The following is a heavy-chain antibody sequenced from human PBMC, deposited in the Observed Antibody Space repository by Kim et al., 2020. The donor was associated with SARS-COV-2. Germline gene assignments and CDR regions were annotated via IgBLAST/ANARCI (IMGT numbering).Heavy chain of an antibody. J-gene: IGHJ2*01. CDR3: ARGVYPPRWQQLAKFYWYFDL. CDR1: GGSISSYY. CDR2: IYYSGST. Sequence: SETLSLTCTVSGGSISSYYWSWIRQPPGKGLEWIGYIYYSGSTNYNPSLKSRVTISVDTSKNQFSLKLSSVTAADTAVYYCARGVYPPRWQQLAKFYWYFDLWGRGTLVTVSS. D-gene: IGHD6-13*01. V-gene: IGHV4-59*13.